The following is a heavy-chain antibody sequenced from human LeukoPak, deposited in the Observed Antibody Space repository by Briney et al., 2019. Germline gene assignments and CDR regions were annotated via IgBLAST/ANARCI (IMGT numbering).Heavy chain of an antibody. CDR2: ISGGGGTT. Sequence: GSLRLSCSASGFTFNTYTMHWVRQAPGNGLEYVSSISGGGGTTFYADSVRGRFTISRDNSKNTLYLQMSSLRAEDTALYYCVKDLSGTYSFDYWGQGTLVTVSS. CDR3: VKDLSGTYSFDY. D-gene: IGHD1-26*01. J-gene: IGHJ4*02. CDR1: GFTFNTYT. V-gene: IGHV3-64D*09.